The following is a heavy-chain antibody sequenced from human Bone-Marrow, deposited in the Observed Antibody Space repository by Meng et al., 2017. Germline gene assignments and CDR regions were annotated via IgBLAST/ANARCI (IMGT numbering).Heavy chain of an antibody. CDR3: ARGRRIVGATFRLFDY. J-gene: IGHJ4*02. CDR2: INHSGST. D-gene: IGHD1-26*01. CDR1: GGSFSGYY. V-gene: IGHV4-34*01. Sequence: QVQLQQWGAGLLKPSETLSLTCAVYGGSFSGYYWSWIRQPPGKGLEWIGEINHSGSTNYNPSLKSRVTLSADTPERQFSLKLSSVTAADTAVYYCARGRRIVGATFRLFDYWGQGTLVTVSS.